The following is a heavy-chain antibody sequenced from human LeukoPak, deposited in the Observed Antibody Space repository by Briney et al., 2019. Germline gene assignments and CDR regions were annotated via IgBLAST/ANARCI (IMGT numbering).Heavy chain of an antibody. J-gene: IGHJ4*02. Sequence: ASVKVSCKASGYTFGNYYMHWVRQAPGQGLEWMGIINPSGGSTSYAQRFQGRVAMTRDTSTTTVYMEVNSLTSEDTAVYFCARDGPTAAPFDYWGQGTLVTVSS. D-gene: IGHD2-2*01. CDR1: GYTFGNYY. CDR3: ARDGPTAAPFDY. CDR2: INPSGGST. V-gene: IGHV1-46*01.